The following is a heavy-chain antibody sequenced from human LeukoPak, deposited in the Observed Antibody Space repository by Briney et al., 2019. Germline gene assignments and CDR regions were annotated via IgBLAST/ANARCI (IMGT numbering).Heavy chain of an antibody. CDR2: IKSKTDGGTT. CDR3: ATVAHSSSLDY. J-gene: IGHJ4*02. Sequence: PGGSLRLSCAASGFTFGNAWISWVRHAPGKGLEWVGRIKSKTDGGTTDYAAPVKGKFTISRDDSKNTLYLQVNSLKAEDTAVYYCATVAHSSSLDYWGQGTLVTVSS. V-gene: IGHV3-15*01. D-gene: IGHD6-6*01. CDR1: GFTFGNAW.